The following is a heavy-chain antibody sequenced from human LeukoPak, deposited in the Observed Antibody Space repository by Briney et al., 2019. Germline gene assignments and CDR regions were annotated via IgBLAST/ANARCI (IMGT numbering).Heavy chain of an antibody. V-gene: IGHV4-59*08. Sequence: SETLSLTCTVSGGSITNYYWSWIRQPPGRGLEWIGYVFYSGSTNYNPSLKSRVTISVDTSKNQFSLKLSSVTAADTAVYYCARQVTYYDFWSGYYPRPSYNWFDPWGQGTLVTVSS. CDR2: VFYSGST. J-gene: IGHJ5*02. CDR3: ARQVTYYDFWSGYYPRPSYNWFDP. CDR1: GGSITNYY. D-gene: IGHD3-3*01.